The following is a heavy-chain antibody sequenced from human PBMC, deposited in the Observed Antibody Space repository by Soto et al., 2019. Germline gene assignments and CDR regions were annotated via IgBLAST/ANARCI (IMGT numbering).Heavy chain of an antibody. CDR2: IIPILGIA. Sequence: QVQLVQSGAEVKKPGSSVKVSCKASGGTFSSYTISWVRQAPGQGLEWMGRIIPILGIANYAQKFQGRVTITADKSTITAYMELSSLRSEDTAVYYCARGPDLTSVYYYMDVWGKGTTVTVSS. D-gene: IGHD4-4*01. CDR3: ARGPDLTSVYYYMDV. CDR1: GGTFSSYT. J-gene: IGHJ6*03. V-gene: IGHV1-69*02.